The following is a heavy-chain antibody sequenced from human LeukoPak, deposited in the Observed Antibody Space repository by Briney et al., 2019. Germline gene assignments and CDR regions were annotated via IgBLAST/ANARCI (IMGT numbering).Heavy chain of an antibody. Sequence: SETLSLTCAVYGGSFSGYYWSWIRQPPEKGLEWIGEINHSGSTNYNPSLKSRVTISVDTSKNQFSLKLSSVTAADTAVYYCARRSFGVIIVPWGQRTLVTVSS. CDR1: GGSFSGYY. CDR2: INHSGST. CDR3: ARRSFGVIIVP. V-gene: IGHV4-34*01. D-gene: IGHD3-3*01. J-gene: IGHJ5*02.